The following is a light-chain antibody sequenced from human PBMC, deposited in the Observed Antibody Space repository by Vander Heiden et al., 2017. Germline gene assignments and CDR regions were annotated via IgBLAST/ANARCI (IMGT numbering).Light chain of an antibody. V-gene: IGLV1-44*01. CDR3: AAWDDSLNGYV. CDR1: SSNIGSNT. Sequence: QSVLTQPPSASGTPGQRVTISCFGSSSNIGSNTVTWYQQLPGTAPKLLIYSITQRPSGVPDRISGSKSGTSASLAISGLQSEEEADYYCAAWDDSLNGYVFGTGTKVTVL. CDR2: SIT. J-gene: IGLJ1*01.